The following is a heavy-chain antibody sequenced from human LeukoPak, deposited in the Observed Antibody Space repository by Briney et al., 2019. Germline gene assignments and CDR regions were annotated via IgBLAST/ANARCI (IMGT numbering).Heavy chain of an antibody. CDR2: IGTSVSDT. Sequence: GGSLRLSCAASGFTFSSNALSWVRQAPGKGLEWVSVIGTSVSDTYYADSVKGRFTISRDNSKNTVYLQLNSLRAEGTAVYYCAKRVAAPGRTYYFDYWGQGTLVIVSS. J-gene: IGHJ4*02. CDR3: AKRVAAPGRTYYFDY. CDR1: GFTFSSNA. V-gene: IGHV3-23*01. D-gene: IGHD6-13*01.